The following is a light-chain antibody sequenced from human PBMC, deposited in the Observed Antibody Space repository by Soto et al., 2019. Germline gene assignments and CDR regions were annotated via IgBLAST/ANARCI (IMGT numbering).Light chain of an antibody. CDR3: QQRSNWHPLT. J-gene: IGKJ4*01. CDR2: DAS. Sequence: EIVLTQSPATLSLSPGERATLSCRASQGFSSYLGWYQQKPGQTPRLLISDASNRATGIPARFSGSGPGTDFTLTISSLEPEDFAVYYCQQRSNWHPLTFGGGTKVEIK. V-gene: IGKV3D-11*01. CDR1: QGFSSY.